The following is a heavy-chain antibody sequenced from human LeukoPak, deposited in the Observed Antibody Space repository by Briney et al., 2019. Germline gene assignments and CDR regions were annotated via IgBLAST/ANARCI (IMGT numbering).Heavy chain of an antibody. CDR1: GFTFSSYG. J-gene: IGHJ4*02. CDR3: AKLVATTRPYYFDY. CDR2: IWYDGSNK. V-gene: IGHV3-33*06. Sequence: GGSLRLSCAASGFTFSSYGMHWVRQAPGKGLEWVAVIWYDGSNKYYADSVKGRFTISRDNSKNTLYLQMNSLRAEDTAVYYCAKLVATTRPYYFDYWGQGTLVTVSS. D-gene: IGHD5-12*01.